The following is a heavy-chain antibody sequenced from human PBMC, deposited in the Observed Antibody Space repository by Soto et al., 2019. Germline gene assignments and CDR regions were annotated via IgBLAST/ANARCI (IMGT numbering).Heavy chain of an antibody. CDR1: GFTFGNFW. D-gene: IGHD3-3*01. CDR2: IKSKADGETI. V-gene: IGHV3-15*07. Sequence: EVQLVESGGGLVKPGGSVGLSCAASGFTFGNFWMHWVRQAPGKGLEWVGRIKSKADGETIDYAEPVKGRFSISRDDSKNTLYLQMNNLKTEDTAVYYCNAYCDFWGGHTPLWGQGTLVAVSS. CDR3: NAYCDFWGGHTPL. J-gene: IGHJ4*02.